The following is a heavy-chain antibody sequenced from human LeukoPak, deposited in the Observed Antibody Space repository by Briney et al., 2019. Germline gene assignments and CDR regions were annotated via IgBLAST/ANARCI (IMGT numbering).Heavy chain of an antibody. D-gene: IGHD5-18*01. J-gene: IGHJ4*02. CDR1: GGSISSYY. V-gene: IGHV4-59*08. Sequence: SETLSLTCTVSGGSISSYYWSWFRHPPGKGLEWIGYIYCSGSTNYNPSLKSRVTISVDTSKNQFSLKLSSVTAADTAVYYCARHMGLGYSYGYPYFDYWGQGTLVTVSS. CDR3: ARHMGLGYSYGYPYFDY. CDR2: IYCSGST.